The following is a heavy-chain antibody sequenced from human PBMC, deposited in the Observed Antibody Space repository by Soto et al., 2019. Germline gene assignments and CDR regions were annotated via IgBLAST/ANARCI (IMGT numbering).Heavy chain of an antibody. V-gene: IGHV4-4*02. CDR1: GDSISSSVW. D-gene: IGHD7-27*01. Sequence: SETLSLTCAVSGDSISSSVWWTWVRQPPGKGLEWIGEVFHTGDTYFNPSLRSRVAMSVDKSTNEFSLKVTSVTAADTAIYYCARKAWVRFDYWGQGALVT. CDR2: VFHTGDT. CDR3: ARKAWVRFDY. J-gene: IGHJ4*02.